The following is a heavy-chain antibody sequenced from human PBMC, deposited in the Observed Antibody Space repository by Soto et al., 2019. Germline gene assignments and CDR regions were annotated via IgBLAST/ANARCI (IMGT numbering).Heavy chain of an antibody. Sequence: PGVSLRLSCAVSGFTFDDNAMHWVRQAPEKGLEWFSSINWKRDIGYADSVKGRFTISRGNAENSLYLQMNSLRAEDTALYYCAISQDRGGRTTFIYWGQGTQVTVSS. CDR1: GFTFDDNA. CDR3: AISQDRGGRTTFIY. D-gene: IGHD3-16*01. J-gene: IGHJ4*02. CDR2: INWKRDI. V-gene: IGHV3-9*01.